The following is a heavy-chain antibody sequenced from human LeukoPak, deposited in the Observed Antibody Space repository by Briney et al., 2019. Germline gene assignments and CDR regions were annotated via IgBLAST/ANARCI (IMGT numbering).Heavy chain of an antibody. D-gene: IGHD4-17*01. V-gene: IGHV3-23*01. CDR1: GFTFSTYA. CDR2: ISGSGGRT. J-gene: IGHJ4*02. CDR3: ARAGYGDYALMYYFDY. Sequence: GGSLRLSCAASGFTFSTYAMSWVRQAPGKGLEWVSAISGSGGRTYYVDSVKGRFTISRDNAKNSVYLQMNSLRAEDTAVYYCARAGYGDYALMYYFDYWGQGTLVTVSS.